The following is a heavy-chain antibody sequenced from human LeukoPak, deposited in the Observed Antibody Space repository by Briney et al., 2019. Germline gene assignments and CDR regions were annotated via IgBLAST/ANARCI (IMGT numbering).Heavy chain of an antibody. V-gene: IGHV3-21*01. J-gene: IGHJ4*02. CDR2: ISSSSSYI. CDR3: ARDAGSSYYDILTGRWSFDY. CDR1: GFTFSSYS. Sequence: PGGSLRLSCAASGFTFSSYSMNWVRQAPGKGLEWVSSISSSSSYIYYADSVKGRFTISRDNAKNSLYLQMNSLRAEDTAVYYCARDAGSSYYDILTGRWSFDYWGQGTLVTVSS. D-gene: IGHD3-9*01.